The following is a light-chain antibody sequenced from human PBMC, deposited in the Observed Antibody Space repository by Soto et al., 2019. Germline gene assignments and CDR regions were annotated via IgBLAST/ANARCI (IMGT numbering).Light chain of an antibody. CDR1: QGISRG. J-gene: IGKJ5*01. CDR2: GAS. CDR3: PQANSVPLP. Sequence: DIQMTQAPSFVSASVGDRVTITFRASQGISRGLAWYQKRPGTAPELLIYGASRLQSGVPSRFSGSGSGTDVTLAISSVQPGDFATYYCPQANSVPLPFGQGPRLHIK. V-gene: IGKV1-12*01.